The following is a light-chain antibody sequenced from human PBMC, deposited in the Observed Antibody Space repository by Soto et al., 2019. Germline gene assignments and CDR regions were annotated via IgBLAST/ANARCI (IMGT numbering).Light chain of an antibody. CDR3: KQYNSYSWT. V-gene: IGKV1-5*03. J-gene: IGKJ1*01. Sequence: DIQMTQSPSTLSASVGDRVTITCRASQSISSWLAWYQQKPGKAPKLLIYKSSSLESGVPSRFRGSGSGTEFTLTVSSVHPGDFATYYCKQYNSYSWTFRQGTGVEIK. CDR1: QSISSW. CDR2: KSS.